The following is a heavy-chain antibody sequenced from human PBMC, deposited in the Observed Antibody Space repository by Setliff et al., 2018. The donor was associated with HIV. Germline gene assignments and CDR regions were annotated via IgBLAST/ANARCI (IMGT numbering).Heavy chain of an antibody. J-gene: IGHJ4*02. Sequence: GGSLRLSCAASGFTLSSSWMNWVRQAPGKGLEWVANMNQDGSEINYVDSVKGRFTISRDNANNSLYLQMNSLRLEDTAVYYCARGGTTSWNFWGQGTPVTVSS. V-gene: IGHV3-7*01. CDR1: GFTLSSSW. D-gene: IGHD4-17*01. CDR2: MNQDGSEI. CDR3: ARGGTTSWNF.